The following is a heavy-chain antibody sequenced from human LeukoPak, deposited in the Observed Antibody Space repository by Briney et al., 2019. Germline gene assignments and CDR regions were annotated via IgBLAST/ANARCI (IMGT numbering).Heavy chain of an antibody. D-gene: IGHD3-22*01. Sequence: GASVKVSCKASGYTFTSYGISWVRQAPGQGLEWMGWISAYNGNTNYAQKLQGRVTMTRDTSISTAYMELSRLRSDDTAVYYCFSGSYSFDYWGQGTLVTVSS. J-gene: IGHJ4*02. CDR2: ISAYNGNT. CDR1: GYTFTSYG. CDR3: FSGSYSFDY. V-gene: IGHV1-18*01.